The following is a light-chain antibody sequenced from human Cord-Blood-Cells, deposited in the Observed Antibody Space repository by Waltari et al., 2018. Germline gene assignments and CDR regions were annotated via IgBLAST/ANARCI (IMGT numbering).Light chain of an antibody. Sequence: DIVMTQSPDSLAVPLGERATINCQSRQSVLYSSNNKNYLACYQQKPGQPPKLLIYWASTRESGVPDRFSGSGSGTDFTLTISSLQAEDVAVYYCQQYYSTPLTFGGGTKVEIK. CDR2: WAS. J-gene: IGKJ4*01. CDR1: QSVLYSSNNKNY. V-gene: IGKV4-1*01. CDR3: QQYYSTPLT.